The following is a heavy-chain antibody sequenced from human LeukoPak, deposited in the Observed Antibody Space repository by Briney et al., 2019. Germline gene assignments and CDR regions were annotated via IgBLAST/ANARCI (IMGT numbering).Heavy chain of an antibody. J-gene: IGHJ4*02. CDR1: GGSISGYY. V-gene: IGHV4-59*01. Sequence: SETLSLTCTVSGGSISGYYWSWLRQSPGKGLEALGYIYYTGSTNYNPSLKSRVTMSVDTSKKQFSLKLSSVTAADTAVYYCATTNRDNFGDYFFDYWGQGTLVTASS. CDR2: IYYTGST. CDR3: ATTNRDNFGDYFFDY. D-gene: IGHD4-17*01.